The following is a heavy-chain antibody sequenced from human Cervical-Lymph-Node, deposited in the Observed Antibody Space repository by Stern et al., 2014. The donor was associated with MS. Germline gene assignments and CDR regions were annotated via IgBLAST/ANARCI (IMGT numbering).Heavy chain of an antibody. Sequence: EVQLVESGGGLVQPGGSLKLSCAASGFTFSGSSMHWVRQASGKGLEWVGRIRSKANSYATAYAASVKGRFTISRDDSNNTAYLQMNSLKSEDTAVYYCTSSGQLAAFDIWGQGTMVTVSS. CDR3: TSSGQLAAFDI. CDR2: IRSKANSYAT. CDR1: GFTFSGSS. J-gene: IGHJ3*02. D-gene: IGHD6-6*01. V-gene: IGHV3-73*02.